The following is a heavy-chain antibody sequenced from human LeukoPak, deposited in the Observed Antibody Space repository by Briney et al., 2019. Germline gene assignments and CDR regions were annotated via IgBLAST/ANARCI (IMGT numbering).Heavy chain of an antibody. CDR3: ARPYGGNPGYFDY. Sequence: NPSETLSLTCTISGGSISSSSEYCGWIRQPPGKGLEWIGNTYYSGTTYYNPSLKSRVTISVDTSKSQFSLKLSSVTAADTAVYYCARPYGGNPGYFDYWGQGTLVTVSS. CDR1: GGSISSSSEY. J-gene: IGHJ4*02. CDR2: TYYSGTT. V-gene: IGHV4-39*01. D-gene: IGHD4-23*01.